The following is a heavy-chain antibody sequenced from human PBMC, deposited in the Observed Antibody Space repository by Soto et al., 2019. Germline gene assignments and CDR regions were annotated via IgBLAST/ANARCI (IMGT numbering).Heavy chain of an antibody. D-gene: IGHD6-13*01. V-gene: IGHV3-48*03. Sequence: SLGVACAACGFTFRSDEVNRAGQAPGKGPEWVSYISSSGNTIYYADSVNGRFTIPRDNAKNSLYLQMNSLRAEDTAVYYCASGYISSWYSWFDPWGQGTLVPVSS. CDR2: ISSSGNTI. CDR1: GFTFRSDE. J-gene: IGHJ5*02. CDR3: ASGYISSWYSWFDP.